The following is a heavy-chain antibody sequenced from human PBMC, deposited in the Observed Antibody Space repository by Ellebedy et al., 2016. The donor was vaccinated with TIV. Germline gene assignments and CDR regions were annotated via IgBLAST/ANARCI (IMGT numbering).Heavy chain of an antibody. V-gene: IGHV3-21*01. Sequence: GGSLRLSCAASGFTFSSYSMNWVRQAPGKGLEWVSSISSSSNYIYYADSVKGRFTISRDNAKNSLYLQMNSLRAEDTAVYYCARDGITMILVVSHFDYWGQGTLVTVSS. D-gene: IGHD3-22*01. CDR2: ISSSSNYI. CDR3: ARDGITMILVVSHFDY. CDR1: GFTFSSYS. J-gene: IGHJ4*02.